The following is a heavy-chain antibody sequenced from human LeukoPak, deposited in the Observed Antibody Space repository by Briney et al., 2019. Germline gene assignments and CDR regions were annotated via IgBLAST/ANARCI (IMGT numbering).Heavy chain of an antibody. V-gene: IGHV3-48*03. D-gene: IGHD5/OR15-5a*01. CDR1: GFTFSRYD. CDR3: TSHGSTYYFDY. Sequence: LAGGYLRLSCATSGFTFSRYDYNWVRQAPGKGLEWISYISISGVTKYYAASVRGRFTVSRDNARDSLYLQMDSLRAEDTATYYCTSHGSTYYFDYCGQGTQVTVSS. CDR2: ISISGVTK. J-gene: IGHJ4*02.